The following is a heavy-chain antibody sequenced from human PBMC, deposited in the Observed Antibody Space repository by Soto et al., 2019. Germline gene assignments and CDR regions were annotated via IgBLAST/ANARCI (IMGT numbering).Heavy chain of an antibody. J-gene: IGHJ4*02. D-gene: IGHD1-1*01. Sequence: GGSLRLSCAASGFTFSSYAMSWVRQAPGKGLEWVSAISGSGGSTYYADSVKGRFTISRDNSKNTLYLQMNSLRAEDTAVYYCAKDSGEFLDVGLEPFDYWGQGTLVTVSS. CDR3: AKDSGEFLDVGLEPFDY. CDR2: ISGSGGST. V-gene: IGHV3-23*01. CDR1: GFTFSSYA.